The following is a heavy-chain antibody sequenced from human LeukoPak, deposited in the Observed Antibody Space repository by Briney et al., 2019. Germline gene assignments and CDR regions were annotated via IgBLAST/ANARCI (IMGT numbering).Heavy chain of an antibody. J-gene: IGHJ4*02. V-gene: IGHV4-61*01. CDR1: GGSVSSGSYY. Sequence: PSETLSLTCTVSGGSVSSGSYYWSWIRQPPGKGLEWIGYIYYSGSTNYNPSLKSRVTISVDTSKNQFSLKLSSVTAADTAVYYCARVYLSGGDRTNFDYWGQGTLVTVSS. D-gene: IGHD2-21*02. CDR3: ARVYLSGGDRTNFDY. CDR2: IYYSGST.